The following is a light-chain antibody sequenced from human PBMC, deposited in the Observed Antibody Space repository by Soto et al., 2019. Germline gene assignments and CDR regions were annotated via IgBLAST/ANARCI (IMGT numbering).Light chain of an antibody. Sequence: DIQVTGSPSSLSASVGDRFTITCQASQNINNYLNWYQQKPGRAPKLLIYDASNSETGVPSRFSGSGSGTDFTFTISSLQPEDIATYYCQQYDDLVTFGQGTRLEI. CDR3: QQYDDLVT. CDR2: DAS. V-gene: IGKV1-33*01. CDR1: QNINNY. J-gene: IGKJ5*01.